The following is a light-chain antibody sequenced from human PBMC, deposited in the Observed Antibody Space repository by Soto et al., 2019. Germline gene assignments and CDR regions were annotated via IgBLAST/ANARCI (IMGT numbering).Light chain of an antibody. CDR1: QSVSSNY. Sequence: EIVLTQYPGTLSLSPGERATLSCRASQSVSSNYLVWYQQKPGQAPRLLIYGASSRATGIPDRFSGSGSGTYFTLAISRLEPEDFAVYYCQQYGSSPLYTFGQGTKLEIK. CDR2: GAS. CDR3: QQYGSSPLYT. J-gene: IGKJ2*01. V-gene: IGKV3-20*01.